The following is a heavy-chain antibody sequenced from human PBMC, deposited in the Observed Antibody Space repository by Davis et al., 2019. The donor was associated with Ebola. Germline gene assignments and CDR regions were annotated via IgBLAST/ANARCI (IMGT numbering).Heavy chain of an antibody. CDR2: IHPGDGSA. CDR3: AREAGATDY. D-gene: IGHD1-26*01. V-gene: IGHV1-46*03. CDR1: GYTFTVYY. J-gene: IGHJ4*02. Sequence: AASVKVSCKASGYTFTVYYMHWVRQAPGQGLEWMGIIHPGDGSATYAQKFQGRVTMTRDTSTSTVYMELSSLRSEDTAAYYCAREAGATDYWGQGTLVTVSS.